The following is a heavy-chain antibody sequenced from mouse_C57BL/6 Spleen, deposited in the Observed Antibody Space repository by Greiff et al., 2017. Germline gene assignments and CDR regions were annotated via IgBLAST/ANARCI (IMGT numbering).Heavy chain of an antibody. Sequence: DVQLQESGPELVKPGASVKIPCKASGYTFTDYNMDWVKQSHGKSLEWIGDINPNNGGTIYNQKFKGKATLTVDKSSSTAYMELRSLTSEDTAVYYCARQLRAMDYWGQGTSVTVSS. V-gene: IGHV1-18*01. J-gene: IGHJ4*01. CDR3: ARQLRAMDY. CDR2: INPNNGGT. CDR1: GYTFTDYN. D-gene: IGHD3-1*01.